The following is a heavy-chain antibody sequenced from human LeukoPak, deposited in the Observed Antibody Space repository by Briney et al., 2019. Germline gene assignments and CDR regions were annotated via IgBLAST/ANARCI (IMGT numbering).Heavy chain of an antibody. Sequence: SETLSLTCTVSGGSISSSSYYWGWIRQPPGKGLEWIGSIYYSGSTYYNPSLKSRVTISVDTSKNQFSLKLSSVTAADTAVYYCARARIAVAGTCYFDYWGQGTLVTVSS. CDR3: ARARIAVAGTCYFDY. J-gene: IGHJ4*02. V-gene: IGHV4-39*07. CDR2: IYYSGST. D-gene: IGHD6-19*01. CDR1: GGSISSSSYY.